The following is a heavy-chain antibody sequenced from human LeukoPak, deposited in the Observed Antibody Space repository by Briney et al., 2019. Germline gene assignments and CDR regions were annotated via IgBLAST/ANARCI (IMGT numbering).Heavy chain of an antibody. Sequence: PGGSLRLSCAVSGFTFSGFGMHWVRQAPGKGLEWVALISYDGNNEYYADSVKDRFTISRDNSKNTLYLQMNSLRAEDTAVYYCAKDREYFDYWGQGALVTVSS. J-gene: IGHJ4*02. CDR2: ISYDGNNE. V-gene: IGHV3-30*18. D-gene: IGHD1-26*01. CDR3: AKDREYFDY. CDR1: GFTFSGFG.